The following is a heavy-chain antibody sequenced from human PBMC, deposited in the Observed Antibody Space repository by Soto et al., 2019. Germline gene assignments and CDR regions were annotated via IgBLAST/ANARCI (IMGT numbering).Heavy chain of an antibody. Sequence: TLYLTCTVSGDSIISGGYSWNWIRQHPVKGLEWIAYMYYSGTTYYNPSLKSRLTMSVDKSNHQFSLNLTSVTAADTAIYYCARGVAVAGLDYWGQGILVTVSS. D-gene: IGHD6-19*01. J-gene: IGHJ4*02. V-gene: IGHV4-31*03. CDR2: MYYSGTT. CDR1: GDSIISGGYS. CDR3: ARGVAVAGLDY.